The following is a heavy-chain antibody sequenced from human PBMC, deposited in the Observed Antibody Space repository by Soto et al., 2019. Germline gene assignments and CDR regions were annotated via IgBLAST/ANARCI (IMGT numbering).Heavy chain of an antibody. Sequence: QVQLVQSGGEVKKPGASVKVSCKASGYTFTSFGITWVRQAPGHGLEWIGWISAYNGDTKYAQKVQGRVTMTTDTGTNTAHMELRSLRPGDTAVYYCARVGDSYGDDYWGQGTLVTVSS. CDR1: GYTFTSFG. CDR2: ISAYNGDT. J-gene: IGHJ4*02. CDR3: ARVGDSYGDDY. D-gene: IGHD5-18*01. V-gene: IGHV1-18*01.